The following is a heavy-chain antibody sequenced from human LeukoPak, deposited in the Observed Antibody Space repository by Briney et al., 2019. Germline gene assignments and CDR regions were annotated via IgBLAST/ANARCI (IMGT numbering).Heavy chain of an antibody. V-gene: IGHV4-31*03. J-gene: IGHJ3*02. D-gene: IGHD6-13*01. Sequence: KPSQTLSLTCTVSGGSISSGGYYWSWIRQHPGKGLEWIGYIYYSGSTYYNPSLKSRVTISVDTSKNQFSLKLSSVTAADTAVYYCARESEQLAPDDDAFDIWGQGTMVTVSS. CDR3: ARESEQLAPDDDAFDI. CDR1: GGSISSGGYY. CDR2: IYYSGST.